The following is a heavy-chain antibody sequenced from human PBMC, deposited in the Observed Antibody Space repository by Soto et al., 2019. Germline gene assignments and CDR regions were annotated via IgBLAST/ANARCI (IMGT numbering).Heavy chain of an antibody. CDR1: GLSISSSSYY. CDR2: VYYGGST. J-gene: IGHJ6*02. D-gene: IGHD3-22*01. CDR3: AVGDYYHSSGYYFYYYTMDV. Sequence: ADTLSLTCTIPGLSISSSSYYRGCIRQPPGKGIDWIGNVYYGGSTYYNPSLKSRVTISVETSKSQCSLKLSCVTAADTAVYYCAVGDYYHSSGYYFYYYTMDVWGQGTTVTVSS. V-gene: IGHV4-39*01.